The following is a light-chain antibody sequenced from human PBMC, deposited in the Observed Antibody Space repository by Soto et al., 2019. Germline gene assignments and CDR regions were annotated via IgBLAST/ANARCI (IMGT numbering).Light chain of an antibody. V-gene: IGKV3-20*01. CDR2: ATS. CDR1: QSVSSSY. CDR3: QQYGSSSWT. Sequence: EIGLTQAQGTLSLSPGERATLSCRASQSVSSSYLAWYQQKPGQPPRLVMYATSSRATGIPARFSGSGSGTDFTLTISRLEPEDFAVYYCQQYGSSSWTFGQGNKGDSK. J-gene: IGKJ1*01.